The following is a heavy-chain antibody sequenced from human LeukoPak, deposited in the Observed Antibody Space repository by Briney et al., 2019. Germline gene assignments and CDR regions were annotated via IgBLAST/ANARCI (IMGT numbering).Heavy chain of an antibody. J-gene: IGHJ5*02. CDR1: GFTFSSYS. CDR3: ARDSIVVVPAAQFDL. D-gene: IGHD2-2*01. Sequence: PGGSLRLSCAASGFTFSSYSMNWVRQAPGKGLEWVSSISSSSSYIYYADSVKGRFTISRDNAKNSLYLQMNSLRAEDTAVYYCARDSIVVVPAAQFDLWGQGTLVTVSS. CDR2: ISSSSSYI. V-gene: IGHV3-21*01.